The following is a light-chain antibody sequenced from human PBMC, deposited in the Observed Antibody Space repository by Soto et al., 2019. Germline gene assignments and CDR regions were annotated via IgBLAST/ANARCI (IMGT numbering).Light chain of an antibody. CDR3: CSYAGSYTLGV. CDR2: DDS. J-gene: IGLJ2*01. V-gene: IGLV2-11*01. Sequence: QSALTQPRSVSGSPGQSVTISCTGTSSDVGGYNYVSWYQQHSGKAPKLMIYDDSKRPAGVPDRFSGSKSGNTASLTISGLQAEDEAVYYCCSYAGSYTLGVFGGGTKLTVL. CDR1: SSDVGGYNY.